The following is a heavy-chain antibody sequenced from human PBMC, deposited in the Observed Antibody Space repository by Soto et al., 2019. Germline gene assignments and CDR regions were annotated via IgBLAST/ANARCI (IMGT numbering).Heavy chain of an antibody. Sequence: QVQLVQSGAELRKPGSSVKVSCKASGGTFSDFTINWVRQAPGQRLEWMGGIIPIFDTANYAEKFQCRVTITADESTSTSFMEVSSLRSEDTAVYYCARNGTQTGYSYGMDVWGQGTMVTVSS. D-gene: IGHD1-1*01. V-gene: IGHV1-69*01. J-gene: IGHJ6*02. CDR2: IIPIFDTA. CDR1: GGTFSDFT. CDR3: ARNGTQTGYSYGMDV.